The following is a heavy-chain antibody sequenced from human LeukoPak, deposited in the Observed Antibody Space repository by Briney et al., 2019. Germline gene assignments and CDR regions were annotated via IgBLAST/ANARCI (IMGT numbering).Heavy chain of an antibody. V-gene: IGHV3-21*01. CDR1: GFTFNSYS. Sequence: GGSLRLSCAASGFTFNSYSMNWVRQAPGKGLEWVSSISSSSGYIYYADSVKGRFTISRDNAKNSLYLQMNSPRAEDTAVYYCARDRIAARPGWFDPWGQGTLVTVSS. D-gene: IGHD6-6*01. CDR3: ARDRIAARPGWFDP. J-gene: IGHJ5*02. CDR2: ISSSSGYI.